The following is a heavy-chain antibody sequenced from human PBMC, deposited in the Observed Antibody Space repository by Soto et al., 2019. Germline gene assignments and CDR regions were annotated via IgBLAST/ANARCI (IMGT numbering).Heavy chain of an antibody. CDR3: AKTANVWCSAFDI. CDR2: ISGSGGTT. V-gene: IGHV3-23*01. Sequence: EVQLLESGGGLVQPGGSLRLSCAASGFTFSSYAMSWDRQAQGKGLEWVSAISGSGGTTYYADTVKGRFTFSRDKSKNTLYLQMNSLRAEDPAVYDCAKTANVWCSAFDIWGQWTMVTVSS. J-gene: IGHJ3*02. D-gene: IGHD2-8*02. CDR1: GFTFSSYA.